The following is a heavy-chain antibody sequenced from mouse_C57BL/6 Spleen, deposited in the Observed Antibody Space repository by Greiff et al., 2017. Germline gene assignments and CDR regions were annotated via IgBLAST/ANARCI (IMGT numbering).Heavy chain of an antibody. CDR1: GFNIKDYY. V-gene: IGHV14-2*01. CDR2: SDPEDGET. Sequence: VQLKQSGAELVKPGASVKLSCTASGFNIKDYYMHWVKQRTEQGLEWIGRSDPEDGETKYAPNFQGKAPITADTSSNTAYLQLSSLTSEYTAVYYCASLEAYWGQGTLVTVSA. CDR3: ASLEAY. J-gene: IGHJ3*01.